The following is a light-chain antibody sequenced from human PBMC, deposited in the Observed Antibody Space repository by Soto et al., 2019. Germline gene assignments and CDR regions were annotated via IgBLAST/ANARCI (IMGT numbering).Light chain of an antibody. CDR3: SSYTTTRV. CDR2: EVS. Sequence: QSALTQPPSVSGSPGQSITISCTGTSSAVADYNYVSWYQHHPGKAPKLLIFEVSNRPSGVSNRFSGSKSGNTASLTISGLQAEDEADYYCSSYTTTRVLGGGTKVTVL. CDR1: SSAVADYNY. V-gene: IGLV2-14*01. J-gene: IGLJ3*02.